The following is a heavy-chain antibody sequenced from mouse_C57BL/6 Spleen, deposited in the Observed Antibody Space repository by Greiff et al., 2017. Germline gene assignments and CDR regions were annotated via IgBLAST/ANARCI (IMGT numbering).Heavy chain of an antibody. CDR3: ARGGDYDSRYFDV. CDR1: GYTFTSYW. D-gene: IGHD2-4*01. V-gene: IGHV1-52*01. CDR2: IDPSDSDT. J-gene: IGHJ1*03. Sequence: QVQLQQPGAELVRPGSSVKLSCKASGYTFTSYWMHWVKQRPIQGLEWIGNIDPSDSDTHYNQKFKDKATLTVDKSSSTAYMQLSSLTSEDSAVYYCARGGDYDSRYFDVWGTGTTVTVSS.